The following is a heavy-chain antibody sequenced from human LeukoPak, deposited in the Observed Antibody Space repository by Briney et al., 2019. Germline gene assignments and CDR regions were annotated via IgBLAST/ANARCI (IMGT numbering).Heavy chain of an antibody. CDR3: ASGRGYTGYAREFDY. V-gene: IGHV5-51*01. CDR2: TYPGDSET. Sequence: GESLKISCQGSGYNFPKFWIGWVRQMPGKGLEWMGITYPGDSETRYSPSFQGQVTISADKSITTVYLQWSSLRASDTAMYYCASGRGYTGYAREFDYWGQGTLVTVSS. J-gene: IGHJ4*02. CDR1: GYNFPKFW. D-gene: IGHD5-12*01.